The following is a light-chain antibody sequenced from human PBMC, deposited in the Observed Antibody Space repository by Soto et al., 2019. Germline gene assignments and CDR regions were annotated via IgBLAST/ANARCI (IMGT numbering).Light chain of an antibody. Sequence: EIVLTQSPATLSLSPGERPTLSCRPSQSVSSYLAWYQQKPGQAPRLLIYDASTRATGIPDRFSGSGSETEFTLTISSLQSEDFAVYYCQQYNNWPPITFGQGTRLEIK. J-gene: IGKJ5*01. V-gene: IGKV3-15*01. CDR1: QSVSSY. CDR3: QQYNNWPPIT. CDR2: DAS.